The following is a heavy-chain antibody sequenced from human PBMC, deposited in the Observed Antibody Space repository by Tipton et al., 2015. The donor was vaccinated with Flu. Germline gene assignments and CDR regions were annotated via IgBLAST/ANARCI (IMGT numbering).Heavy chain of an antibody. CDR1: GFTFSRYG. J-gene: IGHJ4*02. V-gene: IGHV3-23*01. D-gene: IGHD6-19*01. CDR3: AKVIPELVAGLDF. CDR2: FSASGGKT. Sequence: GSLRLSCAVSGFTFSRYGISGVRQAPGRGLEWVAAFSASGGKTYFADSVKGRFTISRDNFKNTLYLQMSSLRAADTAVYYCAKVIPELVAGLDFWGQGTLVTVSS.